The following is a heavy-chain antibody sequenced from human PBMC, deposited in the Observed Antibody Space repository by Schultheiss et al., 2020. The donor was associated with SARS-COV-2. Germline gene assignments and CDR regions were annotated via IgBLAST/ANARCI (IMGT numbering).Heavy chain of an antibody. Sequence: GSLRLSCAASGFTFSSYAMSWVRQAPGKGLEWIETIYYSGSTYYNPSLKRRVTISVDTSKNQFSLKLNSVTAADTAVYYCARGFVPAAPIGFDPWGQGTLVTVSS. V-gene: IGHV4-39*07. CDR2: IYYSGST. CDR1: GFTFSSYA. J-gene: IGHJ5*02. D-gene: IGHD2-2*01. CDR3: ARGFVPAAPIGFDP.